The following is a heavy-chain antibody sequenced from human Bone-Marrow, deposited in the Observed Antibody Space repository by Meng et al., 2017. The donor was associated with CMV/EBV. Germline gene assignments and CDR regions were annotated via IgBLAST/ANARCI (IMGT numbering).Heavy chain of an antibody. CDR3: AKDISRLGLACPES. V-gene: IGHV3-38-3*01. D-gene: IGHD3-16*01. CDR2: ISGGST. Sequence: GESLKISCAASGFTVSSNEMSWVRQAPGKGLEWVSSISGGSTYYADSRKGRFTISKDNSKASLYLQMNSLRTEDTAVYYCAKDISRLGLACPESWGQGTLVPSP. CDR1: GFTVSSNE. J-gene: IGHJ5*02.